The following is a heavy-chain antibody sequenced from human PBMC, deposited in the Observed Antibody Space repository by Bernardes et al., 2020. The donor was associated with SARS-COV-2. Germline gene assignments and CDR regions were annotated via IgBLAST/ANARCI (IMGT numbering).Heavy chain of an antibody. J-gene: IGHJ6*02. CDR3: ARDYKAVRTLRQMETGDYYYYDGIDV. D-gene: IGHD3-10*01. V-gene: IGHV4-34*01. CDR1: RWSFSGSS. Sequence: SEPLSLPCAVYRWSFSGSSWSWIRQPPGKGLEWNGAISHSETTNYNPSRKSRVTISLDTSKNQFSLRLPSVTAADTAVYYCARDYKAVRTLRQMETGDYYYYDGIDVWGQGTTVTVSS. CDR2: ISHSETT.